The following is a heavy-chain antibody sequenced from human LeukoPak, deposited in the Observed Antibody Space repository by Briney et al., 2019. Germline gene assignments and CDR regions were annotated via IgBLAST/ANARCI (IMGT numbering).Heavy chain of an antibody. CDR1: GFTLRAYG. CDR3: AKYCTGGSCYRGLDV. Sequence: GGALRLSCSAPGFTLRAYGMNWGRAAPGKGLEWGSAITSTTFYADSVKGRFTISRDNSTDTLYLQINSLRAEDTAIYYCAKYCTGGSCYRGLDVWGQGTTVTVSS. D-gene: IGHD2-15*01. V-gene: IGHV3-23*01. J-gene: IGHJ6*02. CDR2: ITSTT.